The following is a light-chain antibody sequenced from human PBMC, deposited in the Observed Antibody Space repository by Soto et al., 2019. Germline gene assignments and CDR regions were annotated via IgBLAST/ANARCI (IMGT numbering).Light chain of an antibody. J-gene: IGLJ1*01. Sequence: QSALTQPPSASGSPGQSVTISCTGTSSDVGGYYYVSWYQQHPGKAPKLMIYEVSKRPSGVPDRFSGSKSDNTASLTVSGLQAEDEADYYCSSYAGSNNFVFGTGTKLTVL. CDR3: SSYAGSNNFV. CDR2: EVS. CDR1: SSDVGGYYY. V-gene: IGLV2-8*01.